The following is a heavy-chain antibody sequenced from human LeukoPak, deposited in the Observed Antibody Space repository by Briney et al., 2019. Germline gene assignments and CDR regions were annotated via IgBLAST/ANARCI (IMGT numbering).Heavy chain of an antibody. J-gene: IGHJ3*02. CDR2: ISSSGSTI. CDR3: AREDYLPHDAFDI. Sequence: GGSLRLSCAASGFTFSSYWMSWVRQAPGKGLEWVSYISSSGSTIYYADSVKGRFTISRDNAKNSLYLQMNSLRAEDTAVYYCAREDYLPHDAFDIWGQGTMVTVSS. D-gene: IGHD2/OR15-2a*01. CDR1: GFTFSSYW. V-gene: IGHV3-48*04.